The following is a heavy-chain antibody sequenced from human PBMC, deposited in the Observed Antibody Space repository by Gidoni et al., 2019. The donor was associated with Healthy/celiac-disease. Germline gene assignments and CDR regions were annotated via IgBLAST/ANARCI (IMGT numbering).Heavy chain of an antibody. D-gene: IGHD6-6*01. V-gene: IGHV3-74*01. Sequence: EVQLVESGGGLVQPGGSLRLSCAASGFTFSSYWMHWVRQAPGKGLVGVSRINSDGSSTSYADSVKGRFTISRDNAKNTLYLQMNSLRAEDTAVYYCASLSSSSWPFDIWGQGTMVTVSS. CDR3: ASLSSSSWPFDI. J-gene: IGHJ3*02. CDR1: GFTFSSYW. CDR2: INSDGSST.